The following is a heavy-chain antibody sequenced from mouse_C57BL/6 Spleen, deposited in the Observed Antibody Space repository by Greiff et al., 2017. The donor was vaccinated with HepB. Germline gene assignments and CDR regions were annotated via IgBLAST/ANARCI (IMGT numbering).Heavy chain of an antibody. CDR2: ISSGSSTI. CDR1: GFTFSDYG. J-gene: IGHJ1*03. D-gene: IGHD2-3*01. Sequence: EVKLVESGGGLVKPGGSLKLSCAASGFTFSDYGMHWVRQAPEKGLEWVAYISSGSSTIYYADTVKGRFTISRDNAKNTLFLQMTSLRSEDTAMYYCARNGGWLLYWYFDVWGTGTTVTVSS. CDR3: ARNGGWLLYWYFDV. V-gene: IGHV5-17*01.